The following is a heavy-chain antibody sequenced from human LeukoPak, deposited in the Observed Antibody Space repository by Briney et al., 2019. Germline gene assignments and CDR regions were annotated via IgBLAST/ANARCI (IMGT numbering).Heavy chain of an antibody. Sequence: PSETLSLTCTVSGGSISSYYWSWIRQPPGKGLEWIGYIYYSGSTNYNPSLKSRVTISVDTSKNQFSLKLSSVTAADTAVYYCARGEINMGWPQIGNPRGGDYWGQGTLVTVSS. J-gene: IGHJ4*02. V-gene: IGHV4-59*01. CDR2: IYYSGST. D-gene: IGHD5-24*01. CDR1: GGSISSYY. CDR3: ARGEINMGWPQIGNPRGGDY.